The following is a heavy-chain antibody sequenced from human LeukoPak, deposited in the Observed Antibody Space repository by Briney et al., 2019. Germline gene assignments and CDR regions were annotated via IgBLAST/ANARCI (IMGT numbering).Heavy chain of an antibody. CDR1: GGSISNTNW. D-gene: IGHD2-8*01. CDR2: ISLTGLT. J-gene: IGHJ4*02. CDR3: SRENGAFSPFGY. Sequence: SETLSLTCGVSGGSISNTNWWRWVRQPPGQGLEWIGEISLTGLTHYNPSLESRVTVSLDKSKNQLSLNLTSVTAADTAVYYCSRENGAFSPFGYWGQGTLVTVLS. V-gene: IGHV4-4*02.